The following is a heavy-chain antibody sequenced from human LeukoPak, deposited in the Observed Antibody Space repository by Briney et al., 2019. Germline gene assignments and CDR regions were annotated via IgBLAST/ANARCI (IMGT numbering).Heavy chain of an antibody. CDR3: ASSYGDRRPFDY. Sequence: PGGSLRLSCAASGFTFSSYSMNWVRQAPGKGLEWVSSISSGGSYIYYADSVKGRFTISRDNAKNSLYLQMNSLRAEDTAVYYCASSYGDRRPFDYWGQGTLVTVSS. V-gene: IGHV3-21*01. CDR1: GFTFSSYS. CDR2: ISSGGSYI. J-gene: IGHJ4*02. D-gene: IGHD4-17*01.